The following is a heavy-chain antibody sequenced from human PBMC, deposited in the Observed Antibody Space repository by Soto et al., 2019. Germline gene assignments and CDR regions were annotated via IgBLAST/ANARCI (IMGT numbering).Heavy chain of an antibody. D-gene: IGHD6-19*01. CDR2: ISAYNGNT. V-gene: IGHV1-18*01. Sequence: ASVKVSCTASGYTFTSYGIRWVRQAPGQGLEWMGWISAYNGNTNYAQKLQGRVTMTTDTSTSTAYMELRSLRSDDTAVYYCARENRSGWYSGYWGQGTLVTVSS. CDR3: ARENRSGWYSGY. CDR1: GYTFTSYG. J-gene: IGHJ4*02.